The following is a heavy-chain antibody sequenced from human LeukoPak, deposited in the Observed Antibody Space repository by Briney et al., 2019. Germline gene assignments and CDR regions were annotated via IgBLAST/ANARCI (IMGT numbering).Heavy chain of an antibody. CDR3: TTMSTAEGFDY. CDR1: GFIFSGSA. D-gene: IGHD1-14*01. V-gene: IGHV3-73*01. Sequence: PGGSLRLSCAASGFIFSGSAIHWVCQASGKGLEWVGRIRGKVYSYETTYAASVKGRFTISRIDSNNTAYLQMNSLNTDDTAVYYCTTMSTAEGFDYWGQGTLVTVS. J-gene: IGHJ4*02. CDR2: IRGKVYSYET.